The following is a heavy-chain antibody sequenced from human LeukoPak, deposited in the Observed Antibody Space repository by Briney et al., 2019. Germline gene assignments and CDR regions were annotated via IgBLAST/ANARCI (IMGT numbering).Heavy chain of an antibody. V-gene: IGHV5-51*01. J-gene: IGHJ3*02. CDR1: GYSFTSYW. CDR2: IYPGDSDP. D-gene: IGHD3-10*01. Sequence: GESLKISCKGSGYSFTSYWIGWVRQMPGKGLEWMGIIYPGDSDPRYSPSFQDQVTISADKSISTAYLQWSSLKASDTAMYYCARLGAGRGFGELREDAFDIWGQGTMVTVSS. CDR3: ARLGAGRGFGELREDAFDI.